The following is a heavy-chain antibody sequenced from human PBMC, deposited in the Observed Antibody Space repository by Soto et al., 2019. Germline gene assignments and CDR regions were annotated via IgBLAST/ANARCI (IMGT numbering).Heavy chain of an antibody. CDR1: GGSISSYY. CDR2: IYYSGST. D-gene: IGHD3-10*01. V-gene: IGHV4-59*01. J-gene: IGHJ6*02. Sequence: SETLSLTCTVSGGSISSYYWSWIRQPPGKGLEWIGYIYYSGSTNYNPSIKSRVTITEDTSKNQFSLKLSSVTAADTAVYYCARDRRYGSGSYYNSNGMDVWGQGTTVTVSS. CDR3: ARDRRYGSGSYYNSNGMDV.